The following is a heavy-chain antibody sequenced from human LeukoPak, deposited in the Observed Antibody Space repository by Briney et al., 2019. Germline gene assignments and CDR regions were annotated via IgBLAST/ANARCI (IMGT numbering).Heavy chain of an antibody. D-gene: IGHD6-13*01. J-gene: IGHJ4*02. CDR3: ATHPRYSSSWLFDY. CDR1: GFTFSSYN. Sequence: GGSLRLSCAVSGFTFSSYNMNWVRQAPGKGLEWVSGISWNSGSIGYADSVKGRFTISRDNAKNSLYLQMNSLRAEDTALYYCATHPRYSSSWLFDYWGQGTLVTVSS. V-gene: IGHV3-9*01. CDR2: ISWNSGSI.